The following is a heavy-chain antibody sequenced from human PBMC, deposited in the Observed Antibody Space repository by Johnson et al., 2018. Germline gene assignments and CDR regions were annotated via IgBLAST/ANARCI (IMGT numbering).Heavy chain of an antibody. J-gene: IGHJ3*02. CDR1: GGTFSSYA. CDR3: ARDTYYYDSSGYYIGCDAFDI. D-gene: IGHD3-22*01. V-gene: IGHV1-69*12. CDR2: IIPIFGTT. Sequence: QVQLGQSGAEVKKPGSSVKVSCKASGGTFSSYAISWVRQAPGQGLEWMGGIIPIFGTTNYAQKFQGRVTITADESTSTDYMELSSLRSEETAVYYCARDTYYYDSSGYYIGCDAFDIWGQGTMVTVSS.